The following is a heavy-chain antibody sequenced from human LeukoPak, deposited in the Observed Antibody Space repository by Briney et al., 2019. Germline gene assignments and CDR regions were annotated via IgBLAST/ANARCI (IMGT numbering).Heavy chain of an antibody. CDR3: ARAVAVYSFDY. CDR2: IYYSGST. D-gene: IGHD6-19*01. CDR1: GGSIRSYY. J-gene: IGHJ4*02. Sequence: SETLSLTCTVSGGSIRSYYWSWIRQPPGKGLEWIGYIYYSGSTNYNPSLKSRVTISVDTSKNQFSLKLSSVTAADTAVYYCARAVAVYSFDYWGQGTLVTVSS. V-gene: IGHV4-59*01.